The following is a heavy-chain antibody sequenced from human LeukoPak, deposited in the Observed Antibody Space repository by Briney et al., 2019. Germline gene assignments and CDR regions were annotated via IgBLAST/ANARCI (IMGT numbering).Heavy chain of an antibody. CDR2: IYYSGST. CDR1: GGSISTYY. J-gene: IGHJ4*02. V-gene: IGHV4-59*08. CDR3: ARTNPSFDY. Sequence: SETLSLTCTVSGGSISTYYWSWIRQPPGKGLEWIGYIYYSGSTNYSPSLKSRVTISVDTSKNQFSLKLSSVTAADTAVYYCARTNPSFDYWGQGTLVTVSS.